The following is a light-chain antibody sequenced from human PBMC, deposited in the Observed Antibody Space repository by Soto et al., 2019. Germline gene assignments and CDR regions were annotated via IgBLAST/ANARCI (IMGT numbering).Light chain of an antibody. CDR3: QSYESSLSGSFV. J-gene: IGLJ1*01. CDR1: SSNIGAGYD. Sequence: QSVLTQPPSVSAAPGQTVTISCTGSSSNIGAGYDVHWYQQLPGTAPKLLIYGNSNRPSGVPDRFSGSKSGTSASLAITGIQAEDEADYYCQSYESSLSGSFVFGTGTKLTVL. V-gene: IGLV1-40*01. CDR2: GNS.